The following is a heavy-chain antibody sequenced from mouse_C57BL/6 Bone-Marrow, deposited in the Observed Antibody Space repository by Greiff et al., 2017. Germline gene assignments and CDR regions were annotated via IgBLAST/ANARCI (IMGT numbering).Heavy chain of an antibody. V-gene: IGHV6-3*01. CDR2: IRLKSDNYAT. D-gene: IGHD1-1*01. CDR1: GFTFSNYW. Sequence: EVKVVESGGGLVQPGGSMKLSCVASGFTFSNYWMNWVRQSPEKGLEWVAQIRLKSDNYATHYAESVKGRFTISRDDSKSSVYLQMNNLRAEDTGIYYCTERFYAMDYWGQGTSVTVSS. CDR3: TERFYAMDY. J-gene: IGHJ4*01.